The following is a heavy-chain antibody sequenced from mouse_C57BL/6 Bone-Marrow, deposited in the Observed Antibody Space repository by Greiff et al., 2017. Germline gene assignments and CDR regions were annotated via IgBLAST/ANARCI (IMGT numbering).Heavy chain of an antibody. J-gene: IGHJ3*01. CDR2: ISSGSSTI. CDR3: ARVFYGSPAWFAY. D-gene: IGHD1-1*01. V-gene: IGHV5-17*01. CDR1: GFTFSDYG. Sequence: EVMLVESGGGLVKPGGSLKLSCAASGFTFSDYGMHWVRQAPEKGLEWVAYISSGSSTIYYADTVKGRFTISRDNAKNTLFLQMTSLRSEDTAMYYCARVFYGSPAWFAYWGQGTLVTVSA.